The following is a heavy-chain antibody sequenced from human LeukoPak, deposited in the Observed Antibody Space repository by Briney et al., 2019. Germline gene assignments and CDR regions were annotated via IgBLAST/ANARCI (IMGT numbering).Heavy chain of an antibody. CDR1: GVTFSSHA. Sequence: GGSLKLSCKASGVTFSSHAISWVRQAPGQGLEWVGGIFPIFGTANYAQKFQGRVTITADESTSTAYMELSSLRSEDTAVYYCARDEYSSSPSLGRVVGMDVGGQGTTVTVSS. D-gene: IGHD6-13*01. CDR2: IFPIFGTA. J-gene: IGHJ6*02. V-gene: IGHV1-69*13. CDR3: ARDEYSSSPSLGRVVGMDV.